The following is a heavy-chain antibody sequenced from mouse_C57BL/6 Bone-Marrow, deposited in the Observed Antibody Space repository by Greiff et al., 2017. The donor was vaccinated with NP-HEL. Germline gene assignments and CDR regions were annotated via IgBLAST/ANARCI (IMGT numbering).Heavy chain of an antibody. D-gene: IGHD1-1*01. CDR2: IWWDDDK. CDR1: GFSLSTCGMG. J-gene: IGHJ2*01. V-gene: IGHV8-8*01. Sequence: QVTLKESGPGILQPSQTLSLTCSFSGFSLSTCGMGVGWIRQPSGKGLEWLAHIWWDDDKYYNPALKSRLTISKDTSKNQVFLKISIVDTADTATYYCALIKGPCLYSIDYWGQGTTLTVSS. CDR3: ALIKGPCLYSIDY.